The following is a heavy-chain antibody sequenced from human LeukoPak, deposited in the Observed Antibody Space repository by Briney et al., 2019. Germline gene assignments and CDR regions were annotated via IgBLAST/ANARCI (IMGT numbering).Heavy chain of an antibody. V-gene: IGHV4-39*07. J-gene: IGHJ6*03. CDR1: GGSISSSSYY. Sequence: SETLSLTCTVSGGSISSSSYYWGWIRQPPGEGLEWIGSIYYSGSTYYNPSLKSRVTISVDTSKNQFSLKLSSVTAADTAVYYRARGRSDFWTYYMDVWGKGTTVTVSS. CDR3: ARGRSDFWTYYMDV. D-gene: IGHD3-3*01. CDR2: IYYSGST.